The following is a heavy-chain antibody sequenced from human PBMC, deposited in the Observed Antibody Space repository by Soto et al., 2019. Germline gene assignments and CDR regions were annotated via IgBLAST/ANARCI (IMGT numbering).Heavy chain of an antibody. V-gene: IGHV3-30*18. CDR2: ISYDGSNK. CDR3: AKDRDIVATNAFDY. CDR1: GFTFSSYG. J-gene: IGHJ4*02. D-gene: IGHD5-12*01. Sequence: SVGSLRLSCAASGFTFSSYGMHWVRQAPGKGLEWVAVISYDGSNKYYADSVKGRFTISRDNSKNTLYLQMNSLRAEDTAVYYCAKDRDIVATNAFDYWGQETLVTVSS.